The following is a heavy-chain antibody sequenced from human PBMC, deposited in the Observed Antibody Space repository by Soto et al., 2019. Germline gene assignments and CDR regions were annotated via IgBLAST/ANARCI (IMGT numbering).Heavy chain of an antibody. CDR3: ARVAAAGERGYDY. D-gene: IGHD6-13*01. CDR2: IIPILGIA. V-gene: IGHV1-69*02. Sequence: QVQLVQSGAEVKKPGSSVKVSCKASGGTFSSYTISWVRQAPGQGLEWMGRIIPILGIANYAQKFQGRVTSTADKSTSTAYMELSSLRSEDTAVYYCARVAAAGERGYDYWGQGTLVTVSS. CDR1: GGTFSSYT. J-gene: IGHJ4*02.